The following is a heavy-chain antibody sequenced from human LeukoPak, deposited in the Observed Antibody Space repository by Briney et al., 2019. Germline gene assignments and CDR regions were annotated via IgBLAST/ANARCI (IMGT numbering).Heavy chain of an antibody. Sequence: GGSLRLSCAASGFTFSSYEMNWVRQAPGKGPEWVSYISSSGSTIYYADSVKGRFTISRDNAKNSLYLQMNSLRAEDTAVYYCAELGITMIGGVWGKGATVTISS. CDR1: GFTFSSYE. CDR3: AELGITMIGGV. D-gene: IGHD3-10*02. V-gene: IGHV3-48*03. J-gene: IGHJ6*04. CDR2: ISSSGSTI.